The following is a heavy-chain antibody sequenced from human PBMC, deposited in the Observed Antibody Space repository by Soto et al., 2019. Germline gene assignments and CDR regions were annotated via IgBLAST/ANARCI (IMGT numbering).Heavy chain of an antibody. D-gene: IGHD6-13*01. CDR1: GFNFRSYA. CDR2: ISGSGGST. CDR3: AKEPPPHSSRGQAPDY. J-gene: IGHJ4*02. V-gene: IGHV3-23*01. Sequence: GGSLRLSWAASGFNFRSYAMSWVRQAPGKGLEWVSAISGSGGSTYYADSVKGRFTISRDNSKNTLYLQMNSLRAEDTAVYYCAKEPPPHSSRGQAPDYWGQGTLVTVSS.